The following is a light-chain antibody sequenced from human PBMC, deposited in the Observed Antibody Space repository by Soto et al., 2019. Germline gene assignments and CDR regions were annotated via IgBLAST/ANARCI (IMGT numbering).Light chain of an antibody. J-gene: IGKJ1*01. CDR3: QQYGRSLWT. Sequence: EFVFTQYPGTLSLSPGERATLSCRASQSVRNNYLAWYQQKPGQAPRLLIYAASSGATGIPARFSGSGSGTDFTLTISRLEPEDFAVYYCQQYGRSLWTFGQGTKVDIK. V-gene: IGKV3-20*01. CDR2: AAS. CDR1: QSVRNNY.